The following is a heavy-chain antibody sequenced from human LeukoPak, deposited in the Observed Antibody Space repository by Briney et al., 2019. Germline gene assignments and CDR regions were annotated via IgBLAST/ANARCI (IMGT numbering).Heavy chain of an antibody. CDR2: IYHSGST. J-gene: IGHJ4*02. CDR1: GGSISSYY. CDR3: ARERSYPDY. D-gene: IGHD1-26*01. V-gene: IGHV4-59*12. Sequence: SETLSLTCTVSGGSISSYYWSWIRQPPGKGLEWIGYIYHSGSTYYNPSLKSRVTISVDRSKNQFSLKLSSVTAADTAVYYCARERSYPDYWGQGTLVTVSS.